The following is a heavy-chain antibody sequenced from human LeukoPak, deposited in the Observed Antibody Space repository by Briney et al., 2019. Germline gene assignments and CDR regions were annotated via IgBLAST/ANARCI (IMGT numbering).Heavy chain of an antibody. Sequence: GGSLRLSCAASGFTFSHYWMTWVRQAPGKGLEWVANINMDGSAVFYADSVKGRFTISRDNSKNTLYLQMNSLRAEDTAEYYCARSAVGTSCCTAVDYWGQGTLVTVSS. CDR3: ARSAVGTSCCTAVDY. D-gene: IGHD1-26*01. J-gene: IGHJ4*02. CDR1: GFTFSHYW. V-gene: IGHV3-7*03. CDR2: INMDGSAV.